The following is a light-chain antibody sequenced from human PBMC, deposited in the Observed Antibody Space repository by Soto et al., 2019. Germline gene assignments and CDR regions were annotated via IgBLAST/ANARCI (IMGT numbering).Light chain of an antibody. CDR2: WAS. J-gene: IGKJ4*01. V-gene: IGKV4-1*01. Sequence: DIVMTQSPDSLAVSLGERAXINCXSGQSLLYSSKSKNYLAWYQQKPGQPPKLLIYWASTRESGVPDRFSGSGSGTDFTLTISSLQAEDVAVYYCQQYYTTPLTFGGGTKVEIK. CDR3: QQYYTTPLT. CDR1: QSLLYSSKSKNY.